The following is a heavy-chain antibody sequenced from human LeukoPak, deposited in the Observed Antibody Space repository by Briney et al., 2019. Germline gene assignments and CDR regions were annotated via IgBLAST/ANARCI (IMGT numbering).Heavy chain of an antibody. V-gene: IGHV3-30-3*01. CDR3: ARDRGGATSTYYYYGLDV. J-gene: IGHJ6*02. CDR1: GFAFSTYA. D-gene: IGHD2-2*01. Sequence: GKSLRLSCAASGFAFSTYATHWVRQAPGKGLEWVAVISYDGTNKYYGDSVMGRFTISRDNSKNTLYLQMNSLRGEDTAVYYCARDRGGATSTYYYYGLDVWGQGTTVTVSS. CDR2: ISYDGTNK.